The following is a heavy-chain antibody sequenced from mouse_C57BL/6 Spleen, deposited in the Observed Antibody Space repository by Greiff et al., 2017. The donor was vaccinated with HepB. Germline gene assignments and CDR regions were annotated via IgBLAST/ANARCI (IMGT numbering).Heavy chain of an antibody. CDR1: GFSFNTYA. D-gene: IGHD1-1*01. Sequence: EVKLQESGGGLVQPKGSLKLSCAASGFSFNTYAMNWVRQAPGKGLEWVARIRSKSNNYATYYADSVKDRFTISRDDSESMLYLQMNNLKTEDTAMYYCVRTYGSSYDAMDYWGQGTSVTVSS. J-gene: IGHJ4*01. CDR3: VRTYGSSYDAMDY. V-gene: IGHV10-1*01. CDR2: IRSKSNNYAT.